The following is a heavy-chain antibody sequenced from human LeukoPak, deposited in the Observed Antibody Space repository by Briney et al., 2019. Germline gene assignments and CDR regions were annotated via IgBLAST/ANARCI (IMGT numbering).Heavy chain of an antibody. CDR2: ISSNGDRT. CDR1: GFIFSSSA. CDR3: ARAEASGSYDY. J-gene: IGHJ4*02. D-gene: IGHD3-10*01. V-gene: IGHV3-64*01. Sequence: GGSLRLSCAASGFIFSSSAMHWVRQAPGKGLEYVSAISSNGDRTYYANSVKGRFTISRDNSKNTLYLQMGSPRAEDMAVYFCARAEASGSYDYWGQGTLVTVSS.